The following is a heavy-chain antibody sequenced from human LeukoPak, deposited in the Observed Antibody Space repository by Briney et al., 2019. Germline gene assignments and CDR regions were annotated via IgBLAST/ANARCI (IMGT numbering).Heavy chain of an antibody. CDR1: GVSVSSGYYF. Sequence: SQTLSLTCTVSGVSVSSGYYFWSWIRQPAGKGLEWIGRIHTRGNTNYNSALKSRFTISIDTPKNQFSLEVSSVTAADTAVYYCAKDSDLAYCSGGSCYGYYFESWGQGTQVTVSS. CDR3: AKDSDLAYCSGGSCYGYYFES. D-gene: IGHD2-15*01. CDR2: IHTRGNT. V-gene: IGHV4-61*02. J-gene: IGHJ4*02.